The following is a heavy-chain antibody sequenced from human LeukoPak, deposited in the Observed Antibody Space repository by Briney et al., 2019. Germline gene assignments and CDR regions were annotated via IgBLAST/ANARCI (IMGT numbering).Heavy chain of an antibody. CDR1: GYTFTGYY. CDR3: ARARGYSYGITPNYFDY. Sequence: ASVKVSCKAPGYTFTGYYMHWVRQAPGQGLEWMGWINPNSGGTNYAQKFQGWVTMTRDTSISTAYMELSRLRSDDTAVYYCARARGYSYGITPNYFDYWGQGTLVTVSS. D-gene: IGHD5-18*01. J-gene: IGHJ4*02. CDR2: INPNSGGT. V-gene: IGHV1-2*04.